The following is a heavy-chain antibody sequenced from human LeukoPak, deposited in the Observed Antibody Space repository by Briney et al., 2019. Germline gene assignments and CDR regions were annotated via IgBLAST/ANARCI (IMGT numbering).Heavy chain of an antibody. CDR3: ARHSSCGGDCYKDYYYYYYMDV. D-gene: IGHD2-21*01. CDR1: GYSFTSYW. V-gene: IGHV5-51*01. Sequence: GESLKISCKGSGYSFTSYWIGWVRQMPGKGLEWMGIIYPGDSDTRYSPSFQGQVTISADKSISTAYLQWSSLKASDTAMYNCARHSSCGGDCYKDYYYYYYMDVWGKGTTVTVSS. J-gene: IGHJ6*03. CDR2: IYPGDSDT.